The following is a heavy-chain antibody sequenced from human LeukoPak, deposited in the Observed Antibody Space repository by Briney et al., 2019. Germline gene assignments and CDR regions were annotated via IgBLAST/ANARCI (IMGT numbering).Heavy chain of an antibody. J-gene: IGHJ4*02. Sequence: GGSLRLSCGMSGITVSSDYMSWVRQAPGKGLEWVSVIYSGGTTYYADSVKGRFTISRDNSKNTLYLQMNSLRAEDTAVYYCARTTTFAPHFDYWGQGTLVTVSS. CDR1: GITVSSDY. CDR2: IYSGGTT. V-gene: IGHV3-66*01. D-gene: IGHD1-1*01. CDR3: ARTTTFAPHFDY.